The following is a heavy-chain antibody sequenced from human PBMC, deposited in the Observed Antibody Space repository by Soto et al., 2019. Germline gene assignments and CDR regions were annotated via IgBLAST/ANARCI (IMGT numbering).Heavy chain of an antibody. J-gene: IGHJ4*02. CDR3: AHSQTNWGSGDYFDY. CDR2: IYCDDDQ. D-gene: IGHD7-27*01. CDR1: GFSLSTSGVG. V-gene: IGHV2-5*02. Sequence: QITLKESGPTLVKPTQTLTLTCTFSGFSLSTSGVGVGWIRQPPGKALEWLALIYCDDDQRYSPSPNSRLTITKDSSKNQVVLTMTNVDSVDTATYYCAHSQTNWGSGDYFDYWGQGTLVTVSS.